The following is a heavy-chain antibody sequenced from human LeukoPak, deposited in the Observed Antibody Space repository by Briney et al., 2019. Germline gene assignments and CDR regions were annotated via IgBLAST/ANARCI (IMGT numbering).Heavy chain of an antibody. Sequence: PSQTLSLTCTVSGGSISSGGYYWSWIRQPPGKGLEWIGEINHSGSTNYNPSLKSRVTISVDTSKNQFSLKLSSVTAADTAVYYCARAPRGWRRSGSYYNGRYYGMDVWGQGTTVTVSS. V-gene: IGHV4-30-2*01. J-gene: IGHJ6*02. D-gene: IGHD3-10*01. CDR2: INHSGST. CDR1: GGSISSGGYY. CDR3: ARAPRGWRRSGSYYNGRYYGMDV.